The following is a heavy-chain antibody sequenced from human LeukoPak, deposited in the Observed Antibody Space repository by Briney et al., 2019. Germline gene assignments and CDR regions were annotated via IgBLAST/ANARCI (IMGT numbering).Heavy chain of an antibody. CDR1: GSTFTSYG. CDR3: AGDSGTYYRLDY. J-gene: IGHJ4*02. V-gene: IGHV1-18*01. D-gene: IGHD1-26*01. CDR2: ISAYNGNT. Sequence: ASVKVSCKASGSTFTSYGISWVRQAPGQGLEWMGWISAYNGNTNYAQKLQGRVTMTTDTSTSTAYMELRSLRSDDTAVYYCAGDSGTYYRLDYWGQGTLVTVSS.